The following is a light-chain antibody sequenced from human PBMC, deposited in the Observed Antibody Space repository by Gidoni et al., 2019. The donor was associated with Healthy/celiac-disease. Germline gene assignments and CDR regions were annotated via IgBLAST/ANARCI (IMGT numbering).Light chain of an antibody. Sequence: IQLTQSPSSLSASAGDRVTITCRASQSISSYLNWYQQKPGKAPKLLIYAASSLQSGVPSRFSGSGSGTDFTLTISSLQPEDFATYYCQQSYSTPWTFGQGTEVEIK. J-gene: IGKJ1*01. CDR2: AAS. V-gene: IGKV1-39*01. CDR3: QQSYSTPWT. CDR1: QSISSY.